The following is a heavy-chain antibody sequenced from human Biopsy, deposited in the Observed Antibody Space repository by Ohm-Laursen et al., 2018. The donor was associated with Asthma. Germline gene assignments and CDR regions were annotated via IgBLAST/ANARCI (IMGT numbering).Heavy chain of an antibody. CDR2: ISYTGNT. Sequence: SDTLSLTCTVSGGSMSSSSYSWGWIRQPPGKGLEWIGSISYTGNTDIPSLRSRVTLSVDTSKNNFSLKLTSVTAADTAVYYCAKRRGYSGHDNDYWGQGTLVIVSS. D-gene: IGHD5-12*01. V-gene: IGHV4-39*02. CDR3: AKRRGYSGHDNDY. CDR1: GGSMSSSSYS. J-gene: IGHJ4*02.